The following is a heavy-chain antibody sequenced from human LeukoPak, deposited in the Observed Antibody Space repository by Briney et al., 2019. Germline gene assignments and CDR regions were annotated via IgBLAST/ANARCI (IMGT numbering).Heavy chain of an antibody. D-gene: IGHD3-9*01. CDR3: AKTLRYFDWLSDFDY. CDR2: ISGSGGST. CDR1: GFTFSSYA. Sequence: GASLRLSCAASGFTFSSYAMSWARQAPGKGLEWVSAISGSGGSTYYADSVKGRFTISRDNSKNTLYLQMNSLRAEDTAVYYCAKTLRYFDWLSDFDYWGQGTLVTVSS. V-gene: IGHV3-23*01. J-gene: IGHJ4*02.